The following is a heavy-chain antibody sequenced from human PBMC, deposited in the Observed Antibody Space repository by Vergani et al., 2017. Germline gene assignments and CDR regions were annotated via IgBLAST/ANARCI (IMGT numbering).Heavy chain of an antibody. Sequence: QVQLVQSGAEVKKPGSSVKVSCKASGGTFSSYAISWVRQAPGQELEWMGGSIPIFGTANYAQKFQGRVTITADESTRTAYMGLSSLRSEDTDVYYCALVSSSTNYYYYYMDVWGKGTTVTVSS. CDR2: SIPIFGTA. CDR3: ALVSSSTNYYYYYMDV. D-gene: IGHD6-13*01. CDR1: GGTFSSYA. V-gene: IGHV1-69*01. J-gene: IGHJ6*03.